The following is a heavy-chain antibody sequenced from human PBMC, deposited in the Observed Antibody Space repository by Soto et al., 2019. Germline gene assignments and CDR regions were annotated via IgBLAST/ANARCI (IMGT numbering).Heavy chain of an antibody. J-gene: IGHJ4*02. CDR3: ARLYSGSRLDY. CDR1: GYTFNTYN. D-gene: IGHD1-26*01. V-gene: IGHV1-46*02. CDR2: INPSIGST. Sequence: QVQLVQSGAEVKKPGASLKVSCKASGYTFNTYNMYWVRQAPGQGLEWMGVINPSIGSTNYAQKFQGRVIMTRDTSTSTVYMELSTLRSDDTAVYYCARLYSGSRLDYWGQGTLVTVSS.